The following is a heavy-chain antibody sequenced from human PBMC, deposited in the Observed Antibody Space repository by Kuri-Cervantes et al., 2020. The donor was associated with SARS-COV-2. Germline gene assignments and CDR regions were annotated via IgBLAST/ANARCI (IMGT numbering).Heavy chain of an antibody. J-gene: IGHJ4*02. Sequence: ASVKVSCKASGYIFTNYYMSWVRQAPGQGLEWLGIINPSGGGTSYAQKFQGRVTMTRDTSTSTVYMELSSLRSEDTAVYYCARGRLSSGYFDSWGQGTLVTVSS. D-gene: IGHD6-6*01. CDR3: ARGRLSSGYFDS. V-gene: IGHV1-46*01. CDR1: GYIFTNYY. CDR2: INPSGGGT.